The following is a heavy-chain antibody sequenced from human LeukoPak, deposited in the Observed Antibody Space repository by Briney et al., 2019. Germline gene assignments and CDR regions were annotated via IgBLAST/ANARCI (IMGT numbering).Heavy chain of an antibody. CDR3: ARENDRYGRIDY. V-gene: IGHV4-59*01. D-gene: IGHD5-18*01. Sequence: SETLSLTCSVSGGSISPYYWSWVRQPPGKGLEWIGYVSYSGSADYNPSLKSRVIISIGTSKNQFSLRLSSLTAADTAVYYCARENDRYGRIDYWGQGTQVTVSS. CDR1: GGSISPYY. J-gene: IGHJ4*02. CDR2: VSYSGSA.